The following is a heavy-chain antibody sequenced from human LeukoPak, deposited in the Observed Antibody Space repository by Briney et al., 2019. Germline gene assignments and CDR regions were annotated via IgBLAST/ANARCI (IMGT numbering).Heavy chain of an antibody. Sequence: ASVKVSCKASGYTFTSYYMHWVRQAPGQGLEWMGIINPSGGSTSYAQKFQGRVTMTRDTSTSTVYMELSSLRSEDTAVYYCARDPSPSYDFWSGYWVDYWGQGTLVTVSS. CDR2: INPSGGST. CDR1: GYTFTSYY. CDR3: ARDPSPSYDFWSGYWVDY. V-gene: IGHV1-46*01. D-gene: IGHD3-3*01. J-gene: IGHJ4*02.